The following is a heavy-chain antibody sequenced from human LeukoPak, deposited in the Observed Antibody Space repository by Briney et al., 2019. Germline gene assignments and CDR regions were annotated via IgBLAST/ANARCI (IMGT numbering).Heavy chain of an antibody. CDR3: ARQVDCSCTSCYVLEPYFDY. J-gene: IGHJ4*02. CDR1: GGSISSYY. Sequence: SETLSLTCTVSGGSISSYYWSWIRQPPGKGLEWIGYIYYSGSTNYNPSLKSRVTISVDTSKNQFSLKLSSVTAADTAVYYCARQVDCSCTSCYVLEPYFDYWGQGTLVTVSS. CDR2: IYYSGST. D-gene: IGHD2-2*01. V-gene: IGHV4-59*01.